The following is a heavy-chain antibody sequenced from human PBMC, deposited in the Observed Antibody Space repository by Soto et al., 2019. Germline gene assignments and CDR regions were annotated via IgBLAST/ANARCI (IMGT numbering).Heavy chain of an antibody. J-gene: IGHJ4*02. CDR3: ARWFTYGNFDYFDY. V-gene: IGHV3-74*01. D-gene: IGHD3-10*01. Sequence: GSLRLSCAASGFTFSSYWMHCFRQAPGKGLVWVSRINSGGGTTTYADSVKGRFTISRDNAKNTLYLQMNGLRAEDTAVYYCARWFTYGNFDYFDYWGQGTQVTVPS. CDR2: INSGGGTT. CDR1: GFTFSSYW.